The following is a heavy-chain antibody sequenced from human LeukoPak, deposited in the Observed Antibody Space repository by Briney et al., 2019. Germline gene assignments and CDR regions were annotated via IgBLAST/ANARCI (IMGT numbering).Heavy chain of an antibody. J-gene: IGHJ4*02. CDR1: GYTFTSYD. V-gene: IGHV1-8*01. D-gene: IGHD6-13*01. Sequence: ASVKVSCKASGYTFTSYDINWVRQATGQGLEWMGWMNPNSGNTGYAQKFQGRVTMTRNTSISTAYMELSSLRSEDTAVYYCAKYKPYSSIPQGNHFDYWGQGTLVTVSS. CDR2: MNPNSGNT. CDR3: AKYKPYSSIPQGNHFDY.